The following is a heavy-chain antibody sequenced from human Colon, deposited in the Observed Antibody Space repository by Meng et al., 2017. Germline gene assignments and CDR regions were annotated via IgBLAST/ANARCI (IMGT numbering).Heavy chain of an antibody. Sequence: QGQLQEPGPGLVKPSEPLSLTCAVSGGSISRSDWWSWVRQPPGKGLEWIGETSHSGSTNYSPSLKSRVTISLDKSKNQLSLKLNSVTAADTAVYYCASSDYYRSDYWGQGTLVTVSS. CDR2: TSHSGST. J-gene: IGHJ4*02. CDR3: ASSDYYRSDY. V-gene: IGHV4-4*02. CDR1: GGSISRSDW. D-gene: IGHD3-22*01.